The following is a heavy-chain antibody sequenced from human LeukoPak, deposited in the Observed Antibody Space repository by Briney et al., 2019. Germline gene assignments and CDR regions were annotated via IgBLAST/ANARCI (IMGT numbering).Heavy chain of an antibody. CDR1: GGTFSSYA. V-gene: IGHV1-8*02. CDR2: MNPNSGNT. Sequence: ASVKVSCKASGGTFSSYAINWVRQATGQGLEWMGWMNPNSGNTGYAQKFQGRVTMTRNTSISTAYMELSSLRSEDTAVYYCARGRGGNTIFGVVISPDNGMDVWGQGTTVTVSS. CDR3: ARGRGGNTIFGVVISPDNGMDV. D-gene: IGHD3-3*01. J-gene: IGHJ6*02.